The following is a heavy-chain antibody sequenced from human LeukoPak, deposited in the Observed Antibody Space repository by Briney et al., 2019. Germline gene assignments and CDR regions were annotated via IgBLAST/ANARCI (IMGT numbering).Heavy chain of an antibody. V-gene: IGHV4-34*01. CDR3: ARISVEDDYVWGSYRFENYFDY. Sequence: SETLSLTCAVYGGSFSGYYWSWIRQPLGKGLEWIGEINHSGSTNYNPSLKSRVTISVDTSKNQFSLKLSSVTAADTAVYYCARISVEDDYVWGSYRFENYFDYWGQGTLVTVSS. CDR2: INHSGST. CDR1: GGSFSGYY. J-gene: IGHJ4*02. D-gene: IGHD3-16*02.